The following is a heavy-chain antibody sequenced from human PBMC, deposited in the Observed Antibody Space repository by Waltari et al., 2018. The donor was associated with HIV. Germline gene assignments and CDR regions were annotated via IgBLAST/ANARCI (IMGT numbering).Heavy chain of an antibody. V-gene: IGHV3-72*01. Sequence: EVQLVASGGGLVQPGGSLRLSCAASGFTFSAHYMDWVRQAPGKVVGWVGRTRNKANSYITQYAASVKGRFTISRDDSKNSLYLQMNRLKTEDTAVYYCAREWSLDTAMVHWYFDLWGRGTLVTVSS. CDR1: GFTFSAHY. CDR2: TRNKANSYIT. J-gene: IGHJ2*01. D-gene: IGHD5-18*01. CDR3: AREWSLDTAMVHWYFDL.